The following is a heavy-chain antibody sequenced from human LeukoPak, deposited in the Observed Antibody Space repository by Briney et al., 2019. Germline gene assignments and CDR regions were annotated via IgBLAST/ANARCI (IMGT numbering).Heavy chain of an antibody. J-gene: IGHJ3*02. CDR1: GFIFSNYA. Sequence: GGSLRLSCAASGFIFSNYAMSWVRQAPGKGLEWVSSIKSSGSTTHYADAVKGRFTISRDNSENTVYLQMNSLRAEDTALYYCAKDRREGYPRDSFDIWGQGTAVTVSS. CDR2: IKSSGSTT. V-gene: IGHV3-23*01. CDR3: AKDRREGYPRDSFDI. D-gene: IGHD5-12*01.